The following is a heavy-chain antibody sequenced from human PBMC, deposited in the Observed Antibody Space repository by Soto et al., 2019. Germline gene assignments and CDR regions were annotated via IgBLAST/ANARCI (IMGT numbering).Heavy chain of an antibody. Sequence: PGGSLRLSCAASGFTFSSYSMNWVRQAPGKGLEWVSSISSSSSYIYYADSVKGRFTISRDNAKNSLYLQMNSLRAEDTAVYYCARGWDIVVVPAAEYRMDVWGQGTTVTVS. J-gene: IGHJ6*02. CDR2: ISSSSSYI. V-gene: IGHV3-21*01. CDR1: GFTFSSYS. D-gene: IGHD2-2*01. CDR3: ARGWDIVVVPAAEYRMDV.